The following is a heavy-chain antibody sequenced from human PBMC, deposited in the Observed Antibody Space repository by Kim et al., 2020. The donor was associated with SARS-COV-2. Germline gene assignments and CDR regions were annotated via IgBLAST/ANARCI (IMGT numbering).Heavy chain of an antibody. Sequence: GESLKISCKGSGYSFTSYWISWVRQMPGKGLEWMGRIDPSDSYTNYSPSFQGHVTISADKSISTAYLQWSSLKASDTAMYYCARRGDSSGYYYYYYGMDVWGQGTTVTVSS. CDR2: IDPSDSYT. J-gene: IGHJ6*02. V-gene: IGHV5-10-1*01. D-gene: IGHD3-22*01. CDR1: GYSFTSYW. CDR3: ARRGDSSGYYYYYYGMDV.